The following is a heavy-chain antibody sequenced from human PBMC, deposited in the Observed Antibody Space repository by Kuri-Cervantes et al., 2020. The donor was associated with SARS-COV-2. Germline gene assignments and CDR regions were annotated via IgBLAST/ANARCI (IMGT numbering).Heavy chain of an antibody. Sequence: GSLRLSCTVSGGSISSYYWGWIRQPPGKGLEWIGTIYYSGSTDYNPSLKSRVTISADTSKNQFSLKLTSVTAADTAVYFCVGIWSNYRFDYWGQGTLVTVSS. V-gene: IGHV4-39*01. D-gene: IGHD3-3*01. CDR3: VGIWSNYRFDY. CDR2: IYYSGST. CDR1: GGSISSYY. J-gene: IGHJ4*02.